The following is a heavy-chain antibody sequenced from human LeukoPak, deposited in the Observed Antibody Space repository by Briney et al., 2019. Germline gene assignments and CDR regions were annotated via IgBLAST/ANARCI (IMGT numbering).Heavy chain of an antibody. CDR1: GFTFSSYE. CDR3: ARVPITMVRGVPRPDY. V-gene: IGHV3-48*03. Sequence: GGSLRLSCAASGFTFSSYEMNWVRQAPGKGLEWVSYISSSGSTIYYADSVKGRFTISRDNAKSSLYLQMNSLRAEDTAVYYCARVPITMVRGVPRPDYWGQGTLVTVSS. D-gene: IGHD3-10*01. J-gene: IGHJ4*02. CDR2: ISSSGSTI.